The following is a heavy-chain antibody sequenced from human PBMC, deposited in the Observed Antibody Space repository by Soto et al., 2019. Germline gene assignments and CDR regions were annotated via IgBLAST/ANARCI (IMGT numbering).Heavy chain of an antibody. CDR3: ARGLGCNQCSGSYYQELYYFDY. V-gene: IGHV4-31*03. D-gene: IGHD1-26*01. J-gene: IGHJ4*02. CDR1: GGSISSGGYY. CDR2: IYYSGRT. Sequence: QVQLQESGPGLVKPSQTLSLTCTVSGGSISSGGYYWSWIRQHPGKGLEWIGYIYYSGRTYYNPSLKSRVTISVDTSKNQFSLKLSSVTAADTAVYYCARGLGCNQCSGSYYQELYYFDYWGQGTLVTVSS.